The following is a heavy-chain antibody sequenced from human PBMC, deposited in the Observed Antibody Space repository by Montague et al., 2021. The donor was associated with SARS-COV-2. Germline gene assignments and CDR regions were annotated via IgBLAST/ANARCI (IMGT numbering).Heavy chain of an antibody. J-gene: IGHJ4*02. D-gene: IGHD3-10*01. V-gene: IGHV4-61*02. CDR3: ARDGSQYYYDSGTDY. Sequence: TLSLTCTVSGGSISIGRYYWNWIRQPAGKGLEWIGRICTSGSTNYNPSLKSRVSISADTSNNQVSLSLSSVTAADTAVYYCARDGSQYYYDSGTDYWGQGILVTVSS. CDR2: ICTSGST. CDR1: GGSISIGRYY.